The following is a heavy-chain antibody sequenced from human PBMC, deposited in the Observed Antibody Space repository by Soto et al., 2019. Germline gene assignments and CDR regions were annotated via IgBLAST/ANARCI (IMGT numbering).Heavy chain of an antibody. J-gene: IGHJ4*02. CDR2: INSDGSST. V-gene: IGHV3-74*01. D-gene: IGHD6-19*01. CDR3: AREGIAVADLDY. CDR1: GFTFSSYW. Sequence: EVQLVESGGGLVQPGESLRLSCAASGFTFSSYWMHWVRQAPGKGLVWVSRINSDGSSTTYAGSVEGRFTISRDNAKNTLYLQMNSLRADDTAVYYCAREGIAVADLDYWGQGTLVTVSS.